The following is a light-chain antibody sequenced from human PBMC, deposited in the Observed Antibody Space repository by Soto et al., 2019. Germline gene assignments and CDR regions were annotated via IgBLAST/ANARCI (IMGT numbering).Light chain of an antibody. V-gene: IGKV3-15*01. CDR2: GAS. CDR3: QQYITWPRK. J-gene: IGKJ1*01. Sequence: EIVMTQSPATLSVSPGERATLSCRASQSISSDFAWYQQQPGQAPRLLIYGASTRVLGIPARFSGSGSWTEFTLTISSLQSEDFAVYYCQQYITWPRKFGHGTKVEIK. CDR1: QSISSD.